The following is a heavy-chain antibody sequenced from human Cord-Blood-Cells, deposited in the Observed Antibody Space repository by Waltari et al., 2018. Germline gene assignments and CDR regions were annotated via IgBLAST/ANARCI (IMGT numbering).Heavy chain of an antibody. D-gene: IGHD3-3*01. Sequence: QVQLVQSGAEVKKPGSSVKVSCKASGGTFSSYAISWVRQAPGQGLEWMGGIIPIFGTANYAQKFEGRVTITADESTSTAYMELSSLRSEDTAVYYCARDYDFWSGYYDAFDIWGQGTMVTVSS. J-gene: IGHJ3*02. V-gene: IGHV1-69*01. CDR2: IIPIFGTA. CDR3: ARDYDFWSGYYDAFDI. CDR1: GGTFSSYA.